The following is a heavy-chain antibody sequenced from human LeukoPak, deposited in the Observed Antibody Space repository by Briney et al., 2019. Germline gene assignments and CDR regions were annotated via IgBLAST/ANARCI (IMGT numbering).Heavy chain of an antibody. J-gene: IGHJ5*02. CDR3: ARSHTQKEFCGDDRCYPTAWWFDP. CDR2: IDPKNGNR. CDR1: GYTFINND. V-gene: IGHV1-8*01. D-gene: IGHD2-21*01. Sequence: GASVKVSCKASGYTFINNDINWVRQAPGQGLAWMAWIDPKNGNRGYAQNFQGRVTMTTDISINTAYLELSSLRSEDTAVYYCARSHTQKEFCGDDRCYPTAWWFDPWGQGTLVTVSS.